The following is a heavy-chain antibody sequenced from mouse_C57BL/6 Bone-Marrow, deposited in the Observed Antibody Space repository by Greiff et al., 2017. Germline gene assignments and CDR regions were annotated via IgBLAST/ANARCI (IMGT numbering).Heavy chain of an antibody. CDR2: NHPNSGST. Sequence: QVQLQQPGAELVKPGASVKLSCKASGYTFTSYWMHWVKQRPGQGLEWIGMNHPNSGSTNYNEKFKSKATLTVDKSSSTAYMQLSSLTSEDSAVYFCARDGILRSFDYWGQGTTLTVSS. CDR3: ARDGILRSFDY. D-gene: IGHD1-1*01. CDR1: GYTFTSYW. V-gene: IGHV1-64*01. J-gene: IGHJ2*01.